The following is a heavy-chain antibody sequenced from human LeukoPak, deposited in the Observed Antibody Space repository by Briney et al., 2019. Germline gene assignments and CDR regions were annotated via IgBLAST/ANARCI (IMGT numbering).Heavy chain of an antibody. Sequence: PGGSLRLSCAPSGFTFSTDAMRWVRQDPGKGLAWVSTVSGSGATTYYADSVKGRFTISRYNSKNTLYLQMSSLRVDDTAVDYCARDEGRLPTSPTDSWGQGSLVTVSS. D-gene: IGHD5-12*01. V-gene: IGHV3-23*01. CDR1: GFTFSTDA. J-gene: IGHJ4*02. CDR2: VSGSGATT. CDR3: ARDEGRLPTSPTDS.